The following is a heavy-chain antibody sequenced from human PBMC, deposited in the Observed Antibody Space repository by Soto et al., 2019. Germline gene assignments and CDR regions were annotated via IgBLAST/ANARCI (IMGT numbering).Heavy chain of an antibody. Sequence: SLTCTVAGGSSSSYYWRRIRKPPGKGLECIGYIYYSGSTNYNPSLKSRVTISVDTSKNQFSLKLSSVTAADTAVYYCARRDGYNSYYFDYWGQGTLVTVSS. J-gene: IGHJ4*02. CDR2: IYYSGST. CDR1: GGSSSSYY. V-gene: IGHV4-59*01. D-gene: IGHD5-12*01. CDR3: ARRDGYNSYYFDY.